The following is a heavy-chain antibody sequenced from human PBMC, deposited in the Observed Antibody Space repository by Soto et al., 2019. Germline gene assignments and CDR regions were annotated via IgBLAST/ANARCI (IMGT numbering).Heavy chain of an antibody. D-gene: IGHD6-6*01. CDR2: INHSGST. Sequence: NPSETLSLTCAVYGGSFSGYYWSWIRQPPGKGLEWIGEINHSGSTNYNPSLKSRVTISVDTSKNQFSLKLSSVTAADTAAYYCARGGDRGSSSSYYYYGMDVWGQGTTVTVSS. V-gene: IGHV4-34*01. J-gene: IGHJ6*02. CDR3: ARGGDRGSSSSYYYYGMDV. CDR1: GGSFSGYY.